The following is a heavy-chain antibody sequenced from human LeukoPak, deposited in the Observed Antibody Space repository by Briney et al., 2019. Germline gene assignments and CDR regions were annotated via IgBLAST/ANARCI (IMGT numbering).Heavy chain of an antibody. V-gene: IGHV3-20*04. CDR2: INWNGGST. CDR1: GFTFDDYG. J-gene: IGHJ4*02. D-gene: IGHD3-22*01. Sequence: GGSLRLSCAASGFTFDDYGMSWVRQAPGKGLEWVSGINWNGGSTGYADSVKGRFTIPRDNAKNSLYLQMNSLRAEDTALYYCARAPYCYDSSGYSPSDYWGQGTLVTVSS. CDR3: ARAPYCYDSSGYSPSDY.